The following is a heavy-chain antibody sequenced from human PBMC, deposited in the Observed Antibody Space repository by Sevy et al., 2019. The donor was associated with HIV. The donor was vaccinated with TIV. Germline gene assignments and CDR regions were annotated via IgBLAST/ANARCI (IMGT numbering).Heavy chain of an antibody. V-gene: IGHV1-18*01. Sequence: ASVKVSCKASGYTFTSYGISWVRQAPGQGLEWMGWISAYNRNKNYPQKVQGRVTMTTDTSTSTAYMELRSLRSDDTAVYYCVSSSSFSVGRVSYYSDGMDIWGQGTTVTVSS. J-gene: IGHJ6*01. CDR2: ISAYNRNK. CDR1: GYTFTSYG. D-gene: IGHD6-13*01. CDR3: VSSSSFSVGRVSYYSDGMDI.